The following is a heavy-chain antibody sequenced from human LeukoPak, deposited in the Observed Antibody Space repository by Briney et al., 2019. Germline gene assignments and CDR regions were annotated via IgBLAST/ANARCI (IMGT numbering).Heavy chain of an antibody. D-gene: IGHD6-13*01. CDR3: ARQKAAAGIDY. Sequence: KVSCKASGYTFTSYGISWVRQMPGKGLEWMGIIYPGDSDTRYSPSFQGQVTISADRSISTAYLQWGSLKASDTAMYYCARQKAAAGIDYWGQGTLVTVSS. J-gene: IGHJ4*02. V-gene: IGHV5-51*01. CDR2: IYPGDSDT. CDR1: GYTFTSYG.